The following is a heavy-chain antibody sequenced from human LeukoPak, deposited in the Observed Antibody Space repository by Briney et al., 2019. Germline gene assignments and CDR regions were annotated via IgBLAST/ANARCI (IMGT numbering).Heavy chain of an antibody. J-gene: IGHJ4*02. D-gene: IGHD1-14*01. CDR3: ATRRYDGYFDY. V-gene: IGHV1-3*01. Sequence: KFQGRVTITRDTSASTAYMELSSLRSEDTAVYYCATRRYDGYFDYWGQGTLVTVSS.